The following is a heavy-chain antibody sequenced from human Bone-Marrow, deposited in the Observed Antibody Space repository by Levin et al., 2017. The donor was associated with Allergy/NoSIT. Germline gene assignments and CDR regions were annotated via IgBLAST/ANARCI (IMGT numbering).Heavy chain of an antibody. V-gene: IGHV2-70*04. J-gene: IGHJ4*02. D-gene: IGHD3-10*01. CDR3: ARYLYNGAGSYFDY. Sequence: QTLSLTCTFSGFSLSTSGMRMTWIRQPPGKALEWLARIDWNDAKYYNISLKTRLTISKDTSKNEVVLRMTNMDPVDTATYYCARYLYNGAGSYFDYWGQGTLVTVSS. CDR2: IDWNDAK. CDR1: GFSLSTSGMR.